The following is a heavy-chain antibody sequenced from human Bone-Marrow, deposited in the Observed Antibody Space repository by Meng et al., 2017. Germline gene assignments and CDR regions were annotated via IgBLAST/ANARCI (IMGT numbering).Heavy chain of an antibody. CDR1: GYTFTSYA. CDR3: ARDDDSSGYYLD. D-gene: IGHD3-22*01. J-gene: IGHJ4*02. Sequence: SVKVSCKASGYTFTSYAMHWVRQAPGQGLEWMGGIIPIFGTANYAQKFQGRVTITTDESTSTAYMELSSLRSEDTAVYYCARDDDSSGYYLDWGQGTLVTVSS. CDR2: IIPIFGTA. V-gene: IGHV1-69*05.